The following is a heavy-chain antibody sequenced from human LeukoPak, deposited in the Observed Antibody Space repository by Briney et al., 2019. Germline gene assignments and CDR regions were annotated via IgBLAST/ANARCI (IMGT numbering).Heavy chain of an antibody. CDR3: ARFNDASYFDY. CDR1: GYSISSDYY. J-gene: IGHJ4*02. Sequence: SETLSLTCTVSGYSISSDYYWGWIRQPPGKGLEWIGNIYHSGGTYYNPSLKSRVTISVDTSKNQFSLKLSSVTAADTAVYYCARFNDASYFDYWGQGTLVTVSS. D-gene: IGHD1-1*01. V-gene: IGHV4-38-2*02. CDR2: IYHSGGT.